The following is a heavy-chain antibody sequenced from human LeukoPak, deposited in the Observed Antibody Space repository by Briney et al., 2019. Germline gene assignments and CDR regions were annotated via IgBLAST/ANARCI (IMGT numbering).Heavy chain of an antibody. CDR1: GYTFTSYD. J-gene: IGHJ4*02. CDR2: MNPNSGNT. CDR3: ARVYEKYNWNSLDY. D-gene: IGHD1-7*01. V-gene: IGHV1-8*01. Sequence: ASVKVSCKASGYTFTSYDINWVRQATGQGLEWMGWMNPNSGNTGYAQKFQGRVAMTRNTSISTAYMELSSLRSEDTAVYYCARVYEKYNWNSLDYWGQGTLVTVSS.